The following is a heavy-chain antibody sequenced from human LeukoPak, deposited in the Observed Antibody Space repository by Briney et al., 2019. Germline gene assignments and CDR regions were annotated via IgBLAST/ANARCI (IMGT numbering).Heavy chain of an antibody. J-gene: IGHJ4*02. D-gene: IGHD1-1*01. CDR1: GGSISSHY. V-gene: IGHV4-59*11. Sequence: PSETLSLTCTVSGGSISSHYWSWIRQPPGKGLEWIGYIYYSGSTNYNPSFKSRVTISVDTSKNQFSLKLSSVTAADPAVYYCASSAGTAPTNFDYWGQGTLVTVSS. CDR2: IYYSGST. CDR3: ASSAGTAPTNFDY.